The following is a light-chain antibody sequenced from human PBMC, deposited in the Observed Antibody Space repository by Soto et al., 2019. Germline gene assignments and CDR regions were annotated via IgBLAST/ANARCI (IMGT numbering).Light chain of an antibody. Sequence: AIKSSHCPSASHATRADGVTIICRASQGISSYLAWYQQKPGKAPKLLIYAASTLQSGVPSRFSGSGSETDFTLTISSLQPEDFATYSCQHSTTWTFGQGGKV. CDR2: AAS. V-gene: IGKV1-8*01. J-gene: IGKJ1*01. CDR3: QHSTTWT. CDR1: QGISSY.